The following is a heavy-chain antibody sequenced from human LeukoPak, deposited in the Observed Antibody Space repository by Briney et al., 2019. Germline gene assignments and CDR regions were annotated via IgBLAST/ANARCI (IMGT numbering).Heavy chain of an antibody. J-gene: IGHJ4*02. CDR1: GFTFSSYA. CDR2: ISSNGGST. V-gene: IGHV3-64D*06. CDR3: VKTIAVAGNFDY. Sequence: PGGSLRLSCLVSGFTFSSYAMHWVRQAPGKGLEYVSAISSNGGSTYYADSVKGRFIISRDNSKNTLYLQMSSLRAEVTAVYYCVKTIAVAGNFDYWGQGTLVTVSS. D-gene: IGHD6-19*01.